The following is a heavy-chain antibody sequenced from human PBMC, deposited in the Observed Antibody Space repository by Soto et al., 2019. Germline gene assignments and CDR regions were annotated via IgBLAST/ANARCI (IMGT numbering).Heavy chain of an antibody. CDR3: ARVKIAAAGTGWFDP. D-gene: IGHD6-13*01. CDR2: IYHSGST. J-gene: IGHJ5*02. Sequence: SETLSLTCAVSGGSISSGGYSWSWIRQPPGKGLEWIGYIYHSGSTYYNPSLKSRVTISVDRSKNQFSLKLSSVTAADTAVYYCARVKIAAAGTGWFDPWGQGTLVTVSS. CDR1: GGSISSGGYS. V-gene: IGHV4-30-2*01.